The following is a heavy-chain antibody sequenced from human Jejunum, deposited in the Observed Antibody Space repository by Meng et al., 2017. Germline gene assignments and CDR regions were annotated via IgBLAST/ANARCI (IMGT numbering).Heavy chain of an antibody. CDR2: IYHSVTT. CDR3: ARDFEALNGV. D-gene: IGHD3-9*01. J-gene: IGHJ1*01. CDR1: SDSIISSYC. V-gene: IGHV4-4*02. Sequence: QLPVPRSAAGPVKPSGTLSRSFSVYSDSIISSYCWSWLRQSPGKGRGWIGEIYHSVTTNYNQSLKSRVALSVDQSKNQFSLNLSSVAAADTAVYFCARDFEALNGVWGQGTLVTVSS.